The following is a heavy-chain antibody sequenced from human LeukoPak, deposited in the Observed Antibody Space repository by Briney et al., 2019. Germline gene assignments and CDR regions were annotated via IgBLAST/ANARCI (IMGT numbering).Heavy chain of an antibody. CDR1: GGSISDYY. D-gene: IGHD3-9*01. CDR2: IYYSGIT. Sequence: SETLSLTCTVSGGSISDYYWSWIRQPPGKGLEWIGYIYYSGITNYNPSLKTRVTILVDTSKNQFSLKLSSVTAADTAVYYCARGGGLRDILTGYPYYFDYWGQGTLVTVSS. V-gene: IGHV4-59*12. J-gene: IGHJ4*02. CDR3: ARGGGLRDILTGYPYYFDY.